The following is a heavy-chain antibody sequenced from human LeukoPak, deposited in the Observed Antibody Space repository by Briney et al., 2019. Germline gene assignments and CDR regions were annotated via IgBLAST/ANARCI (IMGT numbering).Heavy chain of an antibody. V-gene: IGHV3-9*01. CDR2: ISWNSGSI. CDR3: ASYSSSSI. CDR1: GFTFDDYA. Sequence: PGGSLRLSCAASGFTFDDYAMHWVRQAPGKGLEWVSGISWNSGSIGYADSVKGRFTISRDNSKNTLYLQMNSLRAEDTAVYYCASYSSSSIWGQGTLVTVSS. D-gene: IGHD6-6*01. J-gene: IGHJ4*02.